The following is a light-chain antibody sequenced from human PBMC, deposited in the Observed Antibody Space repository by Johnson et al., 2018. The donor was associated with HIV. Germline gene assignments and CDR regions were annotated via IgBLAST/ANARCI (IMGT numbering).Light chain of an antibody. Sequence: QSVLTQPPSVSAAPGQKVTISCSGSSSNIGNNYVSWYQQLPGTAPKLLIYGNDKRPSGISDRFSGSKSGTSATLGITGLQTGDEADYYCGTWDSSLSVYVFGTGTKVTVL. V-gene: IGLV1-51*02. CDR1: SSNIGNNY. J-gene: IGLJ1*01. CDR3: GTWDSSLSVYV. CDR2: GND.